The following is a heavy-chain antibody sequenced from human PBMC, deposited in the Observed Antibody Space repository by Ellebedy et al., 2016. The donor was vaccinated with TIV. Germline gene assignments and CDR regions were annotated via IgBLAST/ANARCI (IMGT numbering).Heavy chain of an antibody. CDR3: AKEREYQLLFGWFDP. CDR1: GFIFSNFA. Sequence: GGSLRLXXAASGFIFSNFAMNWVRQAPGKGLEWVSTISGSGGNTYYADSVKGRFTISRDNSKNTLYLQMNSLRAEDTAVYYCAKEREYQLLFGWFDPWGQGTLVTVSS. D-gene: IGHD2-2*01. J-gene: IGHJ5*02. CDR2: ISGSGGNT. V-gene: IGHV3-23*01.